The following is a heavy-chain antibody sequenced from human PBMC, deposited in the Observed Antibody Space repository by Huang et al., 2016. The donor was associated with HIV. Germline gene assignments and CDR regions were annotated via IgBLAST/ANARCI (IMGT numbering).Heavy chain of an antibody. CDR3: ARAGGFEI. V-gene: IGHV3-74*01. J-gene: IGHJ3*02. CDR1: GFKFSNSW. D-gene: IGHD2-15*01. CDR2: IKIDGRTT. Sequence: EEHLVESGGGLVQPGGSLRLSCDASGFKFSNSWMQWVRQAPGKGRMWVSRIKIDGRTTDYADSVKGRFTISRDNAKNTLYLQMSSLTAEDTAIYYCARAGGFEIWGQGTVVTVSS.